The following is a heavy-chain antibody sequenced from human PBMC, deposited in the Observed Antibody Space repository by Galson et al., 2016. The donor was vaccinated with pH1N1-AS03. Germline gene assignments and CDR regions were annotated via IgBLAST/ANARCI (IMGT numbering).Heavy chain of an antibody. D-gene: IGHD4-17*01. J-gene: IGHJ2*01. Sequence: TLSLTCTVSGGSIGVSYWSWIRQSPGRGVEWIGYFYYIANTKYNPSLKSRVTISVDTSKNQFSLNLTSVTAADPAVYYCAKLRRGPWYLDLWGRGTMVTVSS. CDR3: AKLRRGPWYLDL. CDR1: GGSIGVSY. V-gene: IGHV4-59*12. CDR2: FYYIANT.